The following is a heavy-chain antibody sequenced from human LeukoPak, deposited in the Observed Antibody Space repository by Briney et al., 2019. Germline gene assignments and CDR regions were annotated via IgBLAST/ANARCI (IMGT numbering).Heavy chain of an antibody. D-gene: IGHD6-13*01. Sequence: ASVKVSCKASGYTFTGYYMHWVRQALGQGLEWMGWINPNSGGTKYSQKFQGRVTMTRDTSISTAYMELTSLRSDDTAVYYCARGETEETGTRPDAFDIWGQGTMVTVSS. V-gene: IGHV1-2*02. CDR3: ARGETEETGTRPDAFDI. CDR2: INPNSGGT. CDR1: GYTFTGYY. J-gene: IGHJ3*02.